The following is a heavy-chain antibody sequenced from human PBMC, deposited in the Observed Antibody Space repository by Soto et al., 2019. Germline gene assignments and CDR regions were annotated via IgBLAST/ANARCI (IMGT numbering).Heavy chain of an antibody. V-gene: IGHV4-31*03. CDR2: IYYSGST. CDR3: ARGLSVTLFDN. J-gene: IGHJ4*02. CDR1: GGSISTGGYY. Sequence: QVQLQESGPGLVKPSQTLSLTCTVSGGSISTGGYYWTWIRQHPGKGLEWIGYIYYSGSTYYNPSLNSRVTISVVTSKNQFSLNLSSVTAADTAVYYWARGLSVTLFDNWGQGTLVTVSS. D-gene: IGHD4-17*01.